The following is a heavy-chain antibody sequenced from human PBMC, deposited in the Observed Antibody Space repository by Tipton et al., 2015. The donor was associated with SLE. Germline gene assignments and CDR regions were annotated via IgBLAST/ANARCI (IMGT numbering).Heavy chain of an antibody. Sequence: TLSLTCAVYGGSFSGYYWSWIRQPPGKGLEWIGESNPSGNTNYNPSLKSRVTIFVDMSKNQFSLKLNSVTAADTAVYYCARDRYAGYDPLYNWFDPWGQGTLVTVSS. CDR3: ARDRYAGYDPLYNWFDP. D-gene: IGHD5-12*01. CDR1: GGSFSGYY. V-gene: IGHV4-34*01. J-gene: IGHJ5*02. CDR2: SNPSGNT.